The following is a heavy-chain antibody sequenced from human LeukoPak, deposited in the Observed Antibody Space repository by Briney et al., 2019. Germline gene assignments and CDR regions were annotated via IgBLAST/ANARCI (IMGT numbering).Heavy chain of an antibody. CDR1: GYSFTSYW. J-gene: IGHJ4*02. CDR3: ARHRYCSGGSCYSDY. Sequence: GESLKISCKGSGYSFTSYWIGWVRQMPGEGLEWMGIIYPGDSDTRYSPSFQGQVTISADKSISTAYLQCSSLKASDTAMYYCARHRYCSGGSCYSDYWGQGTLVTVSS. V-gene: IGHV5-51*01. D-gene: IGHD2-15*01. CDR2: IYPGDSDT.